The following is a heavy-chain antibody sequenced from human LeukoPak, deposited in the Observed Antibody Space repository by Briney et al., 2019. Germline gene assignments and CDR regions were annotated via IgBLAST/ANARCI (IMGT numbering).Heavy chain of an antibody. J-gene: IGHJ4*02. V-gene: IGHV4-59*01. CDR3: ARAGTSDTFDY. CDR1: GGSISSYY. D-gene: IGHD5-18*01. CDR2: IYYSGST. Sequence: SETLSLTRTVSGGSISSYYWSWIRQPPGKGLEWIGYIYYSGSTNYNPSLKSRVTISVDTSKNQSSLKLSSVTAADTAVYYCARAGTSDTFDYWGQGTLVTVSS.